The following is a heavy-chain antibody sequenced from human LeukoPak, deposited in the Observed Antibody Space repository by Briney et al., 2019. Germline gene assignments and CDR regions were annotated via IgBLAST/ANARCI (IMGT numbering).Heavy chain of an antibody. Sequence: GGSLRLSCAASGFTVRTNYMSWVRQAPGRGLEWVSVIYTGGSTYYADSVKGRFTISRDNSKNTLYLQMNSLRAEDTALYYCASNRWYFDYWGQGALVTVSS. CDR1: GFTVRTNY. CDR2: IYTGGST. J-gene: IGHJ4*02. V-gene: IGHV3-53*01. D-gene: IGHD2-15*01. CDR3: ASNRWYFDY.